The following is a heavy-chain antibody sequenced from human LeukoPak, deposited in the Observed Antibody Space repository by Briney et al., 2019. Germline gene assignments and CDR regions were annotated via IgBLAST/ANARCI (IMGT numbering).Heavy chain of an antibody. Sequence: SGGSLRLSCAASGFTFSSFSMIWVRQAPGKGLVWVSHINSDGSWTSYADSVKGRFTISKDNAKNTVYLQMNNLRAEDTAVYYCVSFYETYWGRGTLVTVSS. CDR1: GFTFSSFS. CDR3: VSFYETY. J-gene: IGHJ4*02. V-gene: IGHV3-74*01. CDR2: INSDGSWT. D-gene: IGHD2-2*01.